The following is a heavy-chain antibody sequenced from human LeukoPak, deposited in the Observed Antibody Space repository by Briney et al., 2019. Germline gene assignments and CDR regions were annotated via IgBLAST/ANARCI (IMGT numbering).Heavy chain of an antibody. Sequence: GGSLRLSCTASGFTLGSHDMHWVRQTRGEGLEWVAAIASGFHTFYAGSVKGRFTVPREDAKNSLYLQMNSLRVGDTAVYYCVREARGYHYTYFDYWGQGTLVTVSS. J-gene: IGHJ4*02. CDR1: GFTLGSHD. CDR3: VREARGYHYTYFDY. V-gene: IGHV3-13*01. D-gene: IGHD5-18*01. CDR2: IASGFHT.